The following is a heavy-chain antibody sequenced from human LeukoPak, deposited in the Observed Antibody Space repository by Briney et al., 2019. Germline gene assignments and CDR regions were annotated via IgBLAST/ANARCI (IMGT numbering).Heavy chain of an antibody. CDR1: GYTFTSYG. D-gene: IGHD5-18*01. Sequence: ASVKVSCKASGYTFTSYGISWVRQAPGQGLEWMGWISAYNGNTNYAQKLQGRVTMTTDTSTSTAYMELRSLRSDDTAVYYCARAWTGDDRGYSYGSLFDYWGQGTLVTVSS. V-gene: IGHV1-18*01. CDR2: ISAYNGNT. J-gene: IGHJ4*02. CDR3: ARAWTGDDRGYSYGSLFDY.